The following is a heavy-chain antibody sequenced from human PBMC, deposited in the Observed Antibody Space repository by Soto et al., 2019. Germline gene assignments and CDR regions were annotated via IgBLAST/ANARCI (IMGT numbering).Heavy chain of an antibody. CDR1: GYTFTSYG. J-gene: IGHJ6*03. D-gene: IGHD3-3*01. CDR2: XXXXXGNT. CDR3: ARVVKYYDFWSGYYSEGYYYMDV. V-gene: IGHV1-18*01. Sequence: QVQLVQSGAEVKKPGASVKVSCKASGYTFTSYGISWVRQXPGQGXXXXXXXXXXXGNTNYAQKVQGRVTMTTDTSTSTAYMELRSLRSDDTAVYYCARVVKYYDFWSGYYSEGYYYMDVWGKGTTVTVSS.